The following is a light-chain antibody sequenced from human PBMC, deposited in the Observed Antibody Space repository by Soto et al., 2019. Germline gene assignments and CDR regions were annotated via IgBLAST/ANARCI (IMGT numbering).Light chain of an antibody. J-gene: IGKJ1*01. CDR3: MQALDMRT. V-gene: IGKV2-28*01. CDR1: QNLLYSNGNNY. Sequence: DIVLTQSPLSLSVTPGEPASISCRSSQNLLYSNGNNYLDWYLQKPGQSPQLLIYLGSNRASGVPDRFSGGGSGTDFTLKISRVEAEDVGVYYCMQALDMRTFGQGTKVEIK. CDR2: LGS.